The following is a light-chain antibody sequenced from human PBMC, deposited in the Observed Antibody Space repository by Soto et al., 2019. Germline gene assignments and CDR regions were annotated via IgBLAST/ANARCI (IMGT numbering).Light chain of an antibody. CDR3: QQYGSSPLT. Sequence: EIVLTQSPGTLSLSPGERATLSCRASQSVRSTFLAWYQQKPGQAPRLLIYAASSRATGIPDRFSSSGSGTDFSLTISRLEPEDFAVYYCQQYGSSPLTFGGGTKVEIK. J-gene: IGKJ4*01. CDR1: QSVRSTF. CDR2: AAS. V-gene: IGKV3-20*01.